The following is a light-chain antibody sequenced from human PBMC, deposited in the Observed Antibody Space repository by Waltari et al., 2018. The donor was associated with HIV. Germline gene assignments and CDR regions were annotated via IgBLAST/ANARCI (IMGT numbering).Light chain of an antibody. CDR1: QGISNS. J-gene: IGKJ2*01. CDR3: QQSYSTPRT. V-gene: IGKV1-39*01. CDR2: AAS. Sequence: DIQMTQSPSSLSASVGDRVTISCRASQGISNSLAWYQRKPGVAPELLVYAASSLQSGVPSRFSGSGSGTDFTLIISSLQREDFATYYCQQSYSTPRTFGQGTKVEIK.